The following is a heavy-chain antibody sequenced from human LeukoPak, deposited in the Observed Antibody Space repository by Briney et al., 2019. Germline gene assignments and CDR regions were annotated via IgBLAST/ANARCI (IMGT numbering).Heavy chain of an antibody. CDR2: IIPILGIA. Sequence: ASVKVSCKASGGTFSSYAISWVRQAPGQGLEWMGRIIPILGIANYAQKFQGRVTITADKSTSTAYMELSSLRSEDTAVYYCARDMGEPPAFDIWGQGTMVTVSS. CDR3: ARDMGEPPAFDI. D-gene: IGHD3-16*01. V-gene: IGHV1-69*04. CDR1: GGTFSSYA. J-gene: IGHJ3*02.